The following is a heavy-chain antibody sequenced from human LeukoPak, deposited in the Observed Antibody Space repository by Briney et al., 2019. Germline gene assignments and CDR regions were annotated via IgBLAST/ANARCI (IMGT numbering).Heavy chain of an antibody. CDR3: ARAHPGGSGQFDY. J-gene: IGHJ4*02. CDR2: INHSGST. Sequence: SETLSLTCAVYGGSFSGYYWSWIRQPPGKGLEWIGEINHSGSTNYNPSLKSRVTISVDTSKNQFSLKLSSVTAVDTAVYYCARAHPGGSGQFDYWGQGTLVTVSS. D-gene: IGHD6-19*01. V-gene: IGHV4-34*01. CDR1: GGSFSGYY.